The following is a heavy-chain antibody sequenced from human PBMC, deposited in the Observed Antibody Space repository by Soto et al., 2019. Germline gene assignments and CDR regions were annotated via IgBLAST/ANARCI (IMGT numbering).Heavy chain of an antibody. D-gene: IGHD3-3*01. J-gene: IGHJ4*02. V-gene: IGHV2-5*02. CDR3: AHTNKWLFYNY. CDR2: IYWDDSE. CDR1: GFSLSTRTVG. Sequence: QITLKESGPTLVKPTQTLTLTCTFSGFSLSTRTVGVGWIRQPPGKALEWLALIYWDDSERYNPSLKSRLTITKDTSKNQVVLTMTNMDPVDTTTYYCAHTNKWLFYNYWGQRALVTVSS.